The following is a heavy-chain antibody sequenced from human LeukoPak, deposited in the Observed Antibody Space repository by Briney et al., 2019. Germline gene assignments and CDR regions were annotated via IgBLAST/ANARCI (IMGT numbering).Heavy chain of an antibody. CDR1: GGSVSRGNYY. D-gene: IGHD2-15*01. J-gene: IGHJ5*02. CDR2: ISYSGST. CDR3: ARGFYCSGNNCRFDP. Sequence: SQTLSLTCSVSGGSVSRGNYYWSWIRQHPGKGLQWIGYISYSGSTDYNPSLKSRVTISVDTSKNQFSMKLSSVTAADTAVYYCARGFYCSGNNCRFDPWGQGTLVTVSS. V-gene: IGHV4-31*03.